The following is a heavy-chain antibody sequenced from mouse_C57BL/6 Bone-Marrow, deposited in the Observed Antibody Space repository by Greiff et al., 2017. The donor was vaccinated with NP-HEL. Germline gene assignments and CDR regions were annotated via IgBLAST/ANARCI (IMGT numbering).Heavy chain of an antibody. D-gene: IGHD2-4*01. CDR3: TPYDYDKGMDY. Sequence: EVKLQESGAELVRPGASVKLSCTASGFNIKDDYMHWVKQRPEQGLEWIGWIDPENGDTEYASKFQGKATITADTSSNTAYLQLSSLTSEDTAVYYCTPYDYDKGMDYWGQGTSVTVSS. CDR2: IDPENGDT. V-gene: IGHV14-4*01. CDR1: GFNIKDDY. J-gene: IGHJ4*01.